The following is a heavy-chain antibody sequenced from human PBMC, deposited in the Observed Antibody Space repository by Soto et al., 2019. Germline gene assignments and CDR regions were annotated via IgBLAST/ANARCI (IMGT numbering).Heavy chain of an antibody. CDR1: GYTFSSAW. V-gene: IGHV3-15*07. D-gene: IGHD2-21*01. CDR2: IKSKTHGGTV. CDR3: AAGVVGKTNGWDV. J-gene: IGHJ6*02. Sequence: EVQLVESGGGLVKPGGSLRLSCAGSGYTFSSAWMNWVRQAPGKGLEWVGRIKSKTHGGTVDYAAPVKGRFTISREDSKNKLYLQMNSLEIEDTAFYYGAAGVVGKTNGWDVWGHGTTVTVSS.